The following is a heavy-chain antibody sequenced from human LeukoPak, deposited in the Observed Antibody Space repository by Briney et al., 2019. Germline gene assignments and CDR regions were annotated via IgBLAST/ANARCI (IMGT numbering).Heavy chain of an antibody. D-gene: IGHD3-10*01. Sequence: PGGSLRLSCAASGFTFSSYAMSWVRQAPGKGLEWVSAISGSGGSTYYADSVKGRFTISRDNSKNTLYLQMNSLRAEDTAVYYCAKGHGSGSYPKLYYWGQGTLVTVSS. CDR3: AKGHGSGSYPKLYY. V-gene: IGHV3-23*01. CDR1: GFTFSSYA. CDR2: ISGSGGST. J-gene: IGHJ4*02.